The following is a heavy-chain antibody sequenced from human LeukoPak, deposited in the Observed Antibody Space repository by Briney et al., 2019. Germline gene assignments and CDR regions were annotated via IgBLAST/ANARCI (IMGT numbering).Heavy chain of an antibody. CDR3: ANGRAVAGKGYFDC. Sequence: SDTLSLTCTVSGRSISSYYWSWIRQPAGKGLEWIGRIYTSVSTNYNPSLKTRATMPVDTSKNQFSQKLSSETAADTAVYYCANGRAVAGKGYFDCWGQGTLVTVSS. CDR1: GRSISSYY. CDR2: IYTSVST. J-gene: IGHJ4*02. V-gene: IGHV4-4*07. D-gene: IGHD6-19*01.